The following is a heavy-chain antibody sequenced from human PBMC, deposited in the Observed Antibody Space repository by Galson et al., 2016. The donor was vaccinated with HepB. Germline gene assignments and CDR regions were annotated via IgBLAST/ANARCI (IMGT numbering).Heavy chain of an antibody. D-gene: IGHD3-16*01. CDR3: ARSSPVGATHAGLDY. CDR2: TWYDGSKK. J-gene: IGHJ4*02. CDR1: GFTFSAYG. V-gene: IGHV3-33*01. Sequence: SLRLSCAASGFTFSAYGMHWVRQAPGKGLEWVSFTWYDGSKKYYADSVKGRFTISRDNSKKTLYLEMNSLRTEDTAVYYCARSSPVGATHAGLDYWGQGTLVTVSS.